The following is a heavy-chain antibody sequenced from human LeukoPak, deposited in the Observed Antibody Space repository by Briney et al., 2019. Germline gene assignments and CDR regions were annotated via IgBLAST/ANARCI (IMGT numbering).Heavy chain of an antibody. Sequence: GGSLRLSCAASGFTFSSYAMSWVRQAPGKGLEWVSAISGSGGSTYYADSVKGRFTISRDNSKNTLYLQMNSLRAEDTAVYYCANHAVGHCTNGVCGSTFDYWGQGTLVTVSS. J-gene: IGHJ4*02. CDR2: ISGSGGST. V-gene: IGHV3-23*01. CDR3: ANHAVGHCTNGVCGSTFDY. CDR1: GFTFSSYA. D-gene: IGHD2-8*01.